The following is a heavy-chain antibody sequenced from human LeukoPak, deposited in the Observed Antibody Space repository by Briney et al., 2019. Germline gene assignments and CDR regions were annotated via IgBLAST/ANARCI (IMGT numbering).Heavy chain of an antibody. Sequence: SETLSLTCTVSGGSISSGSYCWSWIRQPAGKGLEWIGYLYYSGSTNYNPSLKSRVAISVDTSKKQISLKLRSVTAADTAIYYCAGAPVYGDFFFDYWGQGTLVTVSS. CDR3: AGAPVYGDFFFDY. J-gene: IGHJ4*02. CDR2: LYYSGST. V-gene: IGHV4-61*10. D-gene: IGHD4-17*01. CDR1: GGSISSGSYC.